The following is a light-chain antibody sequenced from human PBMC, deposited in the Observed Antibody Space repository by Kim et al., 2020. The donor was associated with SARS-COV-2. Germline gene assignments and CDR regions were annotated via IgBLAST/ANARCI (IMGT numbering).Light chain of an antibody. J-gene: IGKJ5*01. Sequence: EIMLTQSPGTLSLSPGERATLSCRASQTISNSLAWYRQKPGQAPRLLIYGASGAFNRATGVPDRFSGSGSGTDFTLTISRLEPEDFAVYYCQQYGSSPPITFAQGTRLDIK. V-gene: IGKV3-20*01. CDR3: QQYGSSPPIT. CDR2: GAS. CDR1: QTISNS.